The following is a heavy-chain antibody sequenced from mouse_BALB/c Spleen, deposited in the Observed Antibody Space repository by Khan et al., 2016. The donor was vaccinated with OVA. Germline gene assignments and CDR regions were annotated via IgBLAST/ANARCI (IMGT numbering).Heavy chain of an antibody. CDR3: ARQPYYHYYIMDY. D-gene: IGHD2-10*01. CDR2: IWSDGSA. CDR1: GFSSTNYG. Sequence: VELVESGPGLVAPSQSLSITCTISGFSSTNYGVHWVRQPPGKGLEWLVVIWSDGSATYNSALKSRLSISKDNSKNQVFLKMNSLQTDDTAMYYCARQPYYHYYIMDYWGQGTSVTVSS. J-gene: IGHJ4*01. V-gene: IGHV2-6-1*01.